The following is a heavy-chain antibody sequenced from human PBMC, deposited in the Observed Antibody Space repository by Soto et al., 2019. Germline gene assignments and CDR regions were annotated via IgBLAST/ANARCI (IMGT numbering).Heavy chain of an antibody. D-gene: IGHD6-19*01. CDR2: IYHSGST. V-gene: IGHV4-4*02. Sequence: PSETLSLTCAVSGGSISSSNWWSWVRQPPGKGLEWIGEIYHSGSTNYNPSLKSRVTISVDKSKNQFSLKLSSVTAADTAVYYCASLPTSSGWYEDNPPDMDVWGQGTTVTVSS. CDR1: GGSISSSNW. CDR3: ASLPTSSGWYEDNPPDMDV. J-gene: IGHJ6*02.